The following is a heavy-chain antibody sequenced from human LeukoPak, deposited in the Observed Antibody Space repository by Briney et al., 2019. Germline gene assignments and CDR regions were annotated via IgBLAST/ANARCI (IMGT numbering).Heavy chain of an antibody. D-gene: IGHD6-19*01. CDR3: ARAKKRIAVAGEFDY. CDR2: INPSGGST. V-gene: IGHV1-46*01. J-gene: IGHJ4*02. CDR1: GYTFTSYY. Sequence: ASVKVSCKASGYTFTSYYMHWVRQAPGQGLEWMGIINPSGGSTSYAQKFQGRVTMTRDTSTSTVYMELSSLRSEDTAVYYCARAKKRIAVAGEFDYWGQGTLVTVSS.